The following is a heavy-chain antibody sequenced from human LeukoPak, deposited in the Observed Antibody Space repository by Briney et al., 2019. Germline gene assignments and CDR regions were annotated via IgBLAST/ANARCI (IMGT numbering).Heavy chain of an antibody. D-gene: IGHD6-13*01. Sequence: ASVNVSCKASGYTFTGFYMHWVRQAPGQGLEWMGWINPNSGGTNYAQKFQGRVTMTRDTSLSTAYMELSRLRSDDTAVYYCARGSSGWYSFDYWGQGTLVTVSS. CDR2: INPNSGGT. CDR1: GYTFTGFY. V-gene: IGHV1-2*02. J-gene: IGHJ4*02. CDR3: ARGSSGWYSFDY.